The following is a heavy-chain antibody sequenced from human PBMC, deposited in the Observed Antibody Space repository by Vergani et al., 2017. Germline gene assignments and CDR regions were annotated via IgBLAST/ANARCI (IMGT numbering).Heavy chain of an antibody. J-gene: IGHJ2*01. D-gene: IGHD1-26*01. Sequence: VQLVESGGGVVQPGRSLRLSCAASGFTFSSYAMSWVRQAPGKGLEWVSAISGSGGSTYYADSVKGRFTISRDNSKNTLYLQMNSLRAEDTAVYYCAKLGGPTDWYFDLWGRGTLVTVSS. CDR2: ISGSGGST. CDR1: GFTFSSYA. V-gene: IGHV3-23*04. CDR3: AKLGGPTDWYFDL.